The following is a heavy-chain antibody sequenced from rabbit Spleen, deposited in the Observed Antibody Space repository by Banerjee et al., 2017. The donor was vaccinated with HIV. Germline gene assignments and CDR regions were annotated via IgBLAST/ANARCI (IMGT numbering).Heavy chain of an antibody. J-gene: IGHJ6*01. D-gene: IGHD7-1*01. Sequence: EESGGDLVKPGASLTLTCTASGFSFSNSDYMCWVRQAPGKGLEWISCIAGSSSDFTYSATWAKGRFTISKTSSTTVTLQMTSLTVADTATYFCARDTGTSFSTYGMDLWGPGTLVTVS. CDR1: GFSFSNSDY. V-gene: IGHV1S40*01. CDR2: IAGSSSDFT. CDR3: ARDTGTSFSTYGMDL.